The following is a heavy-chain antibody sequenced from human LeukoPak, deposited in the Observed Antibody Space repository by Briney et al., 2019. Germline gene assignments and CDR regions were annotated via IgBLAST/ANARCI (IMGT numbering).Heavy chain of an antibody. D-gene: IGHD2-15*01. CDR2: IKSKTDGGTT. CDR1: GFTFINAW. CDR3: ARDCSGGTCYGFY. V-gene: IGHV3-15*01. Sequence: GGSLRLSCAVSGFTFINAWMSWVRQAPGKGLEWVGRIKSKTDGGTTDYAAPVKGRFTISRDDSRNTLYLQMNSLRAEDAAVYYCARDCSGGTCYGFYWGQGTLVTVSS. J-gene: IGHJ4*02.